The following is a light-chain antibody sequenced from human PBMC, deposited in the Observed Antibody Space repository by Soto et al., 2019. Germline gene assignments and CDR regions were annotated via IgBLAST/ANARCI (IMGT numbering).Light chain of an antibody. Sequence: QSVLTQPASVSGSPGQSITISCTGTSSDVGSYNLVPWYQQHPGKAPKLMIYEGSKRPSGVPNRFSGSKSGNTASLTISGLQAEDEADYYCCSYAGSSTYVFGTGTKVTVL. V-gene: IGLV2-23*01. J-gene: IGLJ1*01. CDR2: EGS. CDR3: CSYAGSSTYV. CDR1: SSDVGSYNL.